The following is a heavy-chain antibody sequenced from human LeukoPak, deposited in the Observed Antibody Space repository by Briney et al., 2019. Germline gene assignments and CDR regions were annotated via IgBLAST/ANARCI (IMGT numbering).Heavy chain of an antibody. CDR1: GYIFTNYW. CDR2: IDTSDSYT. J-gene: IGHJ4*02. V-gene: IGHV5-10-1*01. Sequence: NPGESLRISCKGSGYIFTNYWINWVRQMPGKGLEWMGRIDTSDSYTKYSPPFQGHVTISADKSISTAYLQWSSLKASDTAMYYCARQSSTGSYYFDFWGQGTLVTVSS. CDR3: ARQSSTGSYYFDF. D-gene: IGHD6-19*01.